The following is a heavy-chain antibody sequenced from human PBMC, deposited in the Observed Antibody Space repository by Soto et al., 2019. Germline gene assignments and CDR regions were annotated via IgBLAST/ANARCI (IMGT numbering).Heavy chain of an antibody. CDR3: AADMSIAARQFDP. V-gene: IGHV1-2*02. D-gene: IGHD6-6*01. J-gene: IGHJ5*02. CDR2: INPNSGGT. CDR1: GYTFTGYY. Sequence: ASVKVSCKASGYTFTGYYMHWVRQAPGQGLEWMGWINPNSGGTNYAQKFQGRVTMTRDTSISTACMELSRLRSDDTAVYYCAADMSIAARQFDPWGQGTLVTVSS.